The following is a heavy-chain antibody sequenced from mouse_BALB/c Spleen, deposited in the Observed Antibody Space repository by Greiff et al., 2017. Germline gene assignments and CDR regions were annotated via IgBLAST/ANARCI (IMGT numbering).Heavy chain of an antibody. CDR1: GYSITSGYY. V-gene: IGHV3-6*02. J-gene: IGHJ4*01. CDR2: ISYDGSN. D-gene: IGHD2-4*01. Sequence: EVQLVESGPGLVKPSQSLSLTCSVTGYSITSGYYWNWIRQFPGNKLEWMGYISYDGSNNYNPSLKNRISITRDTSKNQFFLKLNSVTTEDTATYYCAREGDDYDEGYAMDYWGQGTSVTVSS. CDR3: AREGDDYDEGYAMDY.